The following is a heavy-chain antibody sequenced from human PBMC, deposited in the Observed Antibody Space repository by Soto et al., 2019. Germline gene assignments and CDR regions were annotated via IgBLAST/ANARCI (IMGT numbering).Heavy chain of an antibody. V-gene: IGHV3-30*18. D-gene: IGHD3-16*01. CDR1: GFTLSSSG. Sequence: QVQLVESGGGVVQPGTSLRLSCVVSGFTLSSSGIHWVRQAPGKGLEWVAVTSKDGRERYADSVKGRFTISRDNPKNTLYLQLSSLGGEDTAVYFCAKDDGTGLWGQGTLVIVSS. CDR2: TSKDGRE. J-gene: IGHJ4*02. CDR3: AKDDGTGL.